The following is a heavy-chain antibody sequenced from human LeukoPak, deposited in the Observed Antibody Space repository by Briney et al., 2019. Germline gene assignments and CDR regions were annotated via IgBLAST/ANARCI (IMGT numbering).Heavy chain of an antibody. CDR1: GGSISSYY. D-gene: IGHD3-22*01. V-gene: IGHV4-4*07. CDR3: ARDYYDSSGYFYFQH. CDR2: IYTSGST. J-gene: IGHJ1*01. Sequence: SETLSLTCTVSGGSISSYYWSWIRQPAGKGLEWIGRIYTSGSTTYNPSLKSRVTMSVDTSKNQFSLKLSSVTAADTAVYYCARDYYDSSGYFYFQHWGQGTLVTVSS.